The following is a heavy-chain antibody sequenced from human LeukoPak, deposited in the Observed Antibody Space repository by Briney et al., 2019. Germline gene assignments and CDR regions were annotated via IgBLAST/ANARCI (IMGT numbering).Heavy chain of an antibody. J-gene: IGHJ4*02. Sequence: GGSLRLSCAASGFTFSSYAMSWVRQAPGKGLEWVSAISGSGGSTYYADSVKGRFTISRDNSKNTLYLQMNSLRAEDTAVYYCAKGTRSSWYGLDYFDYWGQGTLVTVSS. CDR2: ISGSGGST. V-gene: IGHV3-23*01. CDR3: AKGTRSSWYGLDYFDY. CDR1: GFTFSSYA. D-gene: IGHD6-13*01.